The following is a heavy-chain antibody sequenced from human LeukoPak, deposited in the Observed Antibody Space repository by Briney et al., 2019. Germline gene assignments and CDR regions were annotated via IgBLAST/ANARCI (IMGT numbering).Heavy chain of an antibody. CDR2: TSSSSSYI. Sequence: GGSLRLSCAASGFTFSSYSMNWVRQAPGKGLEWVSSTSSSSSYIYYADSVKGRFTISRDNAKNSLYLQMNSLRAEDTAVYYCARDREQWLVILDYWGQGTLVTVSS. CDR1: GFTFSSYS. D-gene: IGHD6-19*01. J-gene: IGHJ4*02. V-gene: IGHV3-21*01. CDR3: ARDREQWLVILDY.